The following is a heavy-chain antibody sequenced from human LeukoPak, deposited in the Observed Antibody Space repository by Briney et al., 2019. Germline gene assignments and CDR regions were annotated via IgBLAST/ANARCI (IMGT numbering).Heavy chain of an antibody. CDR3: ARGRAIGSGYDYRDYYYYMDV. J-gene: IGHJ6*03. V-gene: IGHV3-21*01. Sequence: KPGGSLRLSCAASGFTFSSYSMNWVRQAPGKGLEWVSSISSSSSYIYYADSVKGRFTISRDNAKNSLYLQMNSLRAEDTAVYYCARGRAIGSGYDYRDYYYYMDVWGKGTTVTVSS. D-gene: IGHD5-12*01. CDR2: ISSSSSYI. CDR1: GFTFSSYS.